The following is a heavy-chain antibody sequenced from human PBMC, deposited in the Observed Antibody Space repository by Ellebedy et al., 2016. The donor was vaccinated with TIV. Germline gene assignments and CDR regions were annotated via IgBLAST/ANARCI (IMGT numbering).Heavy chain of an antibody. V-gene: IGHV3-43*02. CDR2: ISGDGGST. D-gene: IGHD2-15*01. CDR1: GFTFDDYA. J-gene: IGHJ6*02. CDR3: AKDPTTRVVVAAGYYYYGMDV. Sequence: PGGSLRLSCAASGFTFDDYAMYWVRQAPGKGLEWVSLISGDGGSTYYADSVKGRFTISRDNSKNSLYLQMNSLRTEDTALYYCAKDPTTRVVVAAGYYYYGMDVWGQGTTVTVSS.